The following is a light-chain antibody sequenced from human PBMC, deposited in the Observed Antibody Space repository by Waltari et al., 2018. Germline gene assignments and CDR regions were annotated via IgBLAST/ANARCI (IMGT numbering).Light chain of an antibody. Sequence: QSVLTQPPSASVTPGRRLTTSFSGRNPNIGGHTVYCYQQLPGTAPKALIYASYVRPSGVPDRFSGSKSGTSASLAISGLQSEDEGDYYCASWDDCLNGWVFGGGTKLTVL. CDR3: ASWDDCLNGWV. J-gene: IGLJ3*02. V-gene: IGLV1-44*01. CDR1: NPNIGGHT. CDR2: ASY.